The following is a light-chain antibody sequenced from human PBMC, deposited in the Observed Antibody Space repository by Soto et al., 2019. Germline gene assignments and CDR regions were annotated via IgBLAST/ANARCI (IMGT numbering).Light chain of an antibody. V-gene: IGKV3-15*01. CDR1: QSVSSN. CDR3: QQYNNWPLT. J-gene: IGKJ4*01. Sequence: EIVMTQSPATLSVSPGERATLSCRASQSVSSNLAWYQQKPGQPPRLLIYGASSRATCIPPRFSGSGSGTEFSLTISSLQSEDFAVYYCQQYNNWPLTFGGGTKV. CDR2: GAS.